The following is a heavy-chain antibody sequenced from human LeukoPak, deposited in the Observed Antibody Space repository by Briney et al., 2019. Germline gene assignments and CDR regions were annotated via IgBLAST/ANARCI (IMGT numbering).Heavy chain of an antibody. D-gene: IGHD5-12*01. CDR2: FSYSGST. CDR3: ARGPLDSGYTYFDY. J-gene: IGHJ4*02. Sequence: PSETLSLTCTVSGGSVSSYYWSWIRQPPGKGLERNGYFSYSGSTNYNPSLKSRVTISVDTSKNQFSLKLSSVTAADTAVYYCARGPLDSGYTYFDYWGQGTLVSVAS. V-gene: IGHV4-59*02. CDR1: GGSVSSYY.